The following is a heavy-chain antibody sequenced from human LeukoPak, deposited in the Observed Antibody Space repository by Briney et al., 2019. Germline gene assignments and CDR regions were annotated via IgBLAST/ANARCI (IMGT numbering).Heavy chain of an antibody. V-gene: IGHV1-18*01. D-gene: IGHD1-26*01. CDR1: GYTFTSYG. CDR3: ARDSIGGLELLLNYYYYYMDV. Sequence: ASVKVSCKASGYTFTSYGISWVRQAPGQGLEWMGWISAYNGNTNYAQKLQGRVIMTTDTSTSTAYMELRSLRSDDTAVYYCARDSIGGLELLLNYYYYYMDVWGKGTTVTVSS. J-gene: IGHJ6*03. CDR2: ISAYNGNT.